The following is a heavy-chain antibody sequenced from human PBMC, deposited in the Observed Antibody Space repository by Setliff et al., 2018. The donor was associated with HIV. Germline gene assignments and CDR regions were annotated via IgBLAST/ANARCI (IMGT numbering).Heavy chain of an antibody. J-gene: IGHJ4*02. CDR1: GGSITSSGYY. V-gene: IGHV4-39*01. CDR2: VYYSGTT. CDR3: ARVGYYDTSFDY. D-gene: IGHD3-22*01. Sequence: TSETLSLTCIVSGGSITSSGYYWGWIRQPPGKGLEWIGSVYYSGTTYYNPSLKSRLTISVVTSKNQFSLKLGSVTAADTAVYYCARVGYYDTSFDYWGQGTLVTVSS.